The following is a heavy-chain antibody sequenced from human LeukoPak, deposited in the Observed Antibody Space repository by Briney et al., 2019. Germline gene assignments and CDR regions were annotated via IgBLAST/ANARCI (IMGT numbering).Heavy chain of an antibody. Sequence: SETLSLTCTVSDGSIRSHYWSSIRQPPGKGLEWIGNIYNSGSTNYNPSLKSRVTISVDTSKNQFSLKLSSVTAADTAVYYCGRRDSSGSFDYWGQGTLVTVSS. V-gene: IGHV4-59*08. CDR1: DGSIRSHY. CDR2: IYNSGST. CDR3: GRRDSSGSFDY. D-gene: IGHD3-22*01. J-gene: IGHJ4*02.